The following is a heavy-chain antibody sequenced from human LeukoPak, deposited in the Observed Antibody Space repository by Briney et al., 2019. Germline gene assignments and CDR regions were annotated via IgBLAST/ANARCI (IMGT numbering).Heavy chain of an antibody. Sequence: PGGSLRLSCAASGFTFSSYAMSWVRQAPGKGLEWVGHIKEDGSSQNYADSVKGRFTISGDNAKSSLHLQMNGLRAEDTAMYYCVKDSGWFHFDSWGQGTLVTVSS. CDR1: GFTFSSYA. CDR2: IKEDGSSQ. D-gene: IGHD6-19*01. CDR3: VKDSGWFHFDS. J-gene: IGHJ4*02. V-gene: IGHV3-7*03.